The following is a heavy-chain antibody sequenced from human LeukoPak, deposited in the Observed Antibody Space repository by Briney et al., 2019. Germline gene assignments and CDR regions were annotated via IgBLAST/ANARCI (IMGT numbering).Heavy chain of an antibody. CDR2: ISGSGGST. CDR3: AKVDSSGWYGGVAFDI. CDR1: GFTFSSYA. D-gene: IGHD6-19*01. J-gene: IGHJ3*02. Sequence: GGSLRLSCATSGFTFSSYAMSWVRQAPGKGLEWVSAISGSGGSTYYADSVKGRFTISRDNSKNTLSLQMSSLRAEETAVYYCAKVDSSGWYGGVAFDIWGQGTVVIVSS. V-gene: IGHV3-23*01.